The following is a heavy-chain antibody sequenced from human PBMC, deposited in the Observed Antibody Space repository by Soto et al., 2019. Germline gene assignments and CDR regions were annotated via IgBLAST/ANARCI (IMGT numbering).Heavy chain of an antibody. D-gene: IGHD3-16*01. CDR1: GFSLSASGVG. V-gene: IGHV2-5*02. CDR3: AHKGGGDRILDY. J-gene: IGHJ4*02. Sequence: QITLKESGPTLVKPTQTLTLTCTFSGFSLSASGVGVGWIRQPPGKALEWLAIIYWDDAKHYSPSLKSSLTTTKDTSKNQVVLTMTNMDPVDTAKYYCAHKGGGDRILDYWGQGTLVTVSS. CDR2: IYWDDAK.